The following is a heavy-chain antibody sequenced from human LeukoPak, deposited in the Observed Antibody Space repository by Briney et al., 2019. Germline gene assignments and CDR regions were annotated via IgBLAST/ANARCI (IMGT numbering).Heavy chain of an antibody. D-gene: IGHD3-3*01. V-gene: IGHV4-39*07. Sequence: SETLSLTCTVSGGSISSSSYYWGWIRQPPGKGLEWIGSIYYSGNTYYNPSLNSRVTISVDTSKNQFSLKLSSVTAADTAVYYCARSIFGVVTRFDPWGQGTLVTVSS. CDR3: ARSIFGVVTRFDP. CDR1: GGSISSSSYY. J-gene: IGHJ5*02. CDR2: IYYSGNT.